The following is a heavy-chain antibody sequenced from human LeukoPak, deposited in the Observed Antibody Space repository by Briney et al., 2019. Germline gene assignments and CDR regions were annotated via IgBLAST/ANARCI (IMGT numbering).Heavy chain of an antibody. Sequence: PGGSLTLSCAASGFTFSGSAMHWVRQPSGKGLEWVVRIRSKANSYETASAESVLGRSTNSREDQNTLAYLPMTSVKTEVTDVDYGTTDRSENWGQGTLVTVSS. V-gene: IGHV3-73*01. CDR1: GFTFSGSA. CDR2: IRSKANSYET. J-gene: IGHJ4*02. CDR3: TTDRSEN.